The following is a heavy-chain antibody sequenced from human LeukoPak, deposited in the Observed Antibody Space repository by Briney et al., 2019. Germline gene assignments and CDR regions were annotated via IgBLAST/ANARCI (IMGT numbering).Heavy chain of an antibody. CDR1: GFTFSNSA. J-gene: IGHJ3*02. CDR2: INGGGGST. Sequence: GGSLRLSCTASGFTFSNSAMNWVRQAPGKGLEWVSAINGGGGSTYYADSVKGRFTISRDNAKNSLYLQMNSLRAEDTAVYYCARDWVATISRRAFDIWGQGTMVTVSS. V-gene: IGHV3-23*01. CDR3: ARDWVATISRRAFDI. D-gene: IGHD5-24*01.